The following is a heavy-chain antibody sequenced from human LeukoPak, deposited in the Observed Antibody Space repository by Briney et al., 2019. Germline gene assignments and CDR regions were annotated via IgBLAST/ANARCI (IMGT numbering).Heavy chain of an antibody. CDR2: IIPIFGTA. V-gene: IGHV1-69*06. CDR1: GGTFSSYA. D-gene: IGHD6-19*01. J-gene: IGHJ5*02. CDR3: ARVDGYSSGLTSHTHNWFDP. Sequence: ASVKVSCKASGGTFSSYAISWVRQAPGQGLEWMGGIIPIFGTANYEQKFQGRVTITADKSTSTAYMELSSLRSEDTAVYYCARVDGYSSGLTSHTHNWFDPWGQGTLVTVSS.